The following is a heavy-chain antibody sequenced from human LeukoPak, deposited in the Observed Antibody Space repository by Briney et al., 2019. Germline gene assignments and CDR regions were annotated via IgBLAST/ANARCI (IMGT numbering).Heavy chain of an antibody. CDR2: MNPNSGNT. CDR1: GYTFTSYD. D-gene: IGHD3-3*01. Sequence: ASVKVSCKASGYTFTSYDINWVRQATGQGLEWMGWMNPNSGNTGYAQKVQGRVTMTRNTSISTAYMDLSSLRSEDTAVYSCARAVPAANRSYYDFWSGYYLYYYYGMDVWGQGTTVTVSS. V-gene: IGHV1-8*01. J-gene: IGHJ6*02. CDR3: ARAVPAANRSYYDFWSGYYLYYYYGMDV.